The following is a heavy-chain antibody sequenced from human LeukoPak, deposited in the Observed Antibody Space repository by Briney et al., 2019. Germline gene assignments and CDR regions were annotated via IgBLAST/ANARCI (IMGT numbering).Heavy chain of an antibody. CDR3: ARRDGYNRGTLDY. D-gene: IGHD5-24*01. CDR1: GGSISSYY. J-gene: IGHJ4*02. CDR2: IYYSGST. Sequence: SETLSLTCTVSGGSISSYYWSWIRQPPGKGLEWIGYIYYSGSTNYNPSLKSRVTISVDTSKNQLSLKLSSVTAADTAVYYCARRDGYNRGTLDYWGQGTLVTVSS. V-gene: IGHV4-59*01.